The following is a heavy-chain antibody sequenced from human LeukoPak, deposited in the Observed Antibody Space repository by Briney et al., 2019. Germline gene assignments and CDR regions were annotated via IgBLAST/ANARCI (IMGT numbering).Heavy chain of an antibody. CDR2: IEPYIGDT. V-gene: IGHV1-2*02. Sequence: GASVKFSCKASGYSVTDHYIHWVRQAPGQGLEWMGWIEPYIGDTKDADLFQGRVTLTRDTAISVAYMTLTGLTSNDTAVYYCTRDTEMTAIRYFQHWGQGTLVTVSS. CDR1: GYSVTDHY. J-gene: IGHJ1*01. CDR3: TRDTEMTAIRYFQH. D-gene: IGHD2-21*02.